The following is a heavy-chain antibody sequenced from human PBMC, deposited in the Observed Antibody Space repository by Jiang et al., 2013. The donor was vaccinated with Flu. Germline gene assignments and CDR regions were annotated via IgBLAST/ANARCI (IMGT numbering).Heavy chain of an antibody. D-gene: IGHD1-1*01. Sequence: ETLSLTCTVSGGSISSYFWSWIRQPPGKGLEWIGYIYYIGSTNYNPSLKSRVTISVDTSKNQFSLKLSSVTAADTAVYYCARGNWNFDFWGQGTLVTVSS. V-gene: IGHV4-59*08. CDR2: IYYIGST. CDR3: ARGNWNFDF. J-gene: IGHJ4*02. CDR1: GGSISSYF.